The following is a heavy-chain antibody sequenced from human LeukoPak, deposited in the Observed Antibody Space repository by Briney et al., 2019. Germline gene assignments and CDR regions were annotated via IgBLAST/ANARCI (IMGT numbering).Heavy chain of an antibody. CDR2: IGGSGRST. V-gene: IGHV3-23*01. CDR3: AKDRVVAATTYYFDY. J-gene: IGHJ4*02. Sequence: PGGSLRLSCAASGFTFSSHAMSWVRQAPGKGLEWVSSIGGSGRSTFYADSVKGRFTISRDNSKNTLYLQMNSLRVEDTAVYYCAKDRVVAATTYYFDYWGQGTLVTVSS. D-gene: IGHD2-15*01. CDR1: GFTFSSHA.